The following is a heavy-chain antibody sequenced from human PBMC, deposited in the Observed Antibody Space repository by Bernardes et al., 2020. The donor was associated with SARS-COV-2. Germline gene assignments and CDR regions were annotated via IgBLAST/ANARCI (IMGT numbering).Heavy chain of an antibody. D-gene: IGHD2-21*02. Sequence: TLSLPCTVSGGSISSSSYYWGWIRHPPGKGLEWIGSFYGGGTTYYNPSLQSRVTKSVDTSKNQFSLRLSSVTAADTAVYYCVGSSCGIDCYIGGLRSWDYGMDVWGQGTTVTVSS. CDR3: VGSSCGIDCYIGGLRSWDYGMDV. J-gene: IGHJ6*02. CDR2: FYGGGTT. V-gene: IGHV4-39*01. CDR1: GGSISSSSYY.